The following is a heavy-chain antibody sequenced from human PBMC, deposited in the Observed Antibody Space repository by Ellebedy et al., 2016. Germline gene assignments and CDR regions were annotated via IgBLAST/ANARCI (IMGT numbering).Heavy chain of an antibody. CDR3: ARALYESSGQLDS. Sequence: GESLKISCAASGFNFSDHYMSWIRQAPGKGLEWVSYISSSGNTIYYADSLKGRFTISRDNAKNSLYLQMNRLRAEDTAVYHCARALYESSGQLDSWGQGTLVTVSS. CDR2: ISSSGNTI. J-gene: IGHJ4*02. V-gene: IGHV3-11*01. D-gene: IGHD3-22*01. CDR1: GFNFSDHY.